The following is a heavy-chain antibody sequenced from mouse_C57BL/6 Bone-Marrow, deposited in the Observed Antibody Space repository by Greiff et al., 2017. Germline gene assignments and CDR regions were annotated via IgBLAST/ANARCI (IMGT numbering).Heavy chain of an antibody. CDR2: IYPGSGNT. CDR1: GYTFTDYY. J-gene: IGHJ2*01. CDR3: GRGEDTFDY. V-gene: IGHV1-76*01. Sequence: VQLQQSGAELVRPGASVKLSCKASGYTFTDYYINWVKQRPGQGLEWIARIYPGSGNTYYNEKFKGKATVTAEKSSSTAYMQLSSLTSEDSAVYFWGRGEDTFDYWGQGTTLTVSA.